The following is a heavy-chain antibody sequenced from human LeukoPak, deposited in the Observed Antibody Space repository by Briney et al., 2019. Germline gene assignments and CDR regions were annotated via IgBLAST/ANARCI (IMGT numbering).Heavy chain of an antibody. V-gene: IGHV4-38-2*02. CDR3: ARVEYYYYYMDV. CDR2: IYHSGST. J-gene: IGHJ6*03. D-gene: IGHD3-3*01. Sequence: SETLSLTCTVSGYSISSGYYWGWIRQPPGKGLEWIGSIYHSGSTYYNPSLKSRVTISVDTSKNQFSLKLSSVTAADTAVYYCARVEYYYYYMDVWGKGTTVTVSS. CDR1: GYSISSGYY.